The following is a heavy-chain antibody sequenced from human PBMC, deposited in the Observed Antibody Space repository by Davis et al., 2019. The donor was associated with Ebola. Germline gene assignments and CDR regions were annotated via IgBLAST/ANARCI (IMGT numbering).Heavy chain of an antibody. D-gene: IGHD3-3*01. Sequence: MPSETLSLTCTVSGGSISSYYWSWIRQPPGKGLEWIGYIYYSGSTNYNPSLKSRVTISVDTSKNQFSLKLSSVTAADTAVYYCARARFLEWLRCWFDPWGQGTLVTVSS. CDR3: ARARFLEWLRCWFDP. CDR2: IYYSGST. V-gene: IGHV4-59*01. CDR1: GGSISSYY. J-gene: IGHJ5*02.